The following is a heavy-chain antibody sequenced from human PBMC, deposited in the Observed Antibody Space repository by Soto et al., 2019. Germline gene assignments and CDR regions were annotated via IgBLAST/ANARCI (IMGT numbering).Heavy chain of an antibody. CDR3: ARDRGYFGLDV. J-gene: IGHJ6*02. Sequence: GGSLRLSCAASGFTFSSYWMHWVRQAPGKGLVWVSRINSDGSRTTYADSVKGRFTISRDNAKNTLYLQMNSLRVEDTAVYYCARDRGYFGLDVWGQGTTVTVSS. CDR1: GFTFSSYW. CDR2: INSDGSRT. V-gene: IGHV3-74*01.